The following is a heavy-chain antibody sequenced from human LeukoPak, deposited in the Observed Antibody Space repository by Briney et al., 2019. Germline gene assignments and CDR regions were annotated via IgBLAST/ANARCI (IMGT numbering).Heavy chain of an antibody. V-gene: IGHV3-53*01. CDR2: ISNGAST. D-gene: IGHD6-13*01. J-gene: IGHJ4*02. Sequence: GGSLRLSCAASGFTVSSNYMSWVRQAPGKRLEWVSLISNGASTYYADSVKGRFTISRDNSKNTLYLQMNSLRAEDTAVYYCASYSSLDYWGQGTLVTVSS. CDR3: ASYSSLDY. CDR1: GFTVSSNY.